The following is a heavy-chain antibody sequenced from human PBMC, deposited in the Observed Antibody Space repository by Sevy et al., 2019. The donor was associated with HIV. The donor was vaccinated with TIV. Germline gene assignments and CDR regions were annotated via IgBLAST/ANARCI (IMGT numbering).Heavy chain of an antibody. CDR2: IYSGGKT. CDR3: ARGMILEGSWYGMDV. D-gene: IGHD3-3*01. J-gene: IGHJ6*02. CDR1: GFIVSSNY. V-gene: IGHV3-53*01. Sequence: GGSLRLSCAVSGFIVSSNYMTWVRQAPGKGLEWVSVIYSGGKTFYAESVRGGFTISRDNSKNKLYLHMNSLRAEDTAVYYCARGMILEGSWYGMDVWGQGTTVTVSS.